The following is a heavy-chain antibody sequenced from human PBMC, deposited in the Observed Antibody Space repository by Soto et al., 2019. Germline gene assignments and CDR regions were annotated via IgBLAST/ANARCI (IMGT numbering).Heavy chain of an antibody. J-gene: IGHJ6*02. CDR3: ANVVVPAAIGYYYYGMDV. CDR1: GFTFSSYA. Sequence: GGSLRLSCAASGFTFSSYAMSWVRQAPGKGLEWVSAISGSGGSTYYADSVKGRFTISRDNSKNTLYLQMNSLRAEDTAVYYCANVVVPAAIGYYYYGMDVWGQGTTVTVSS. V-gene: IGHV3-23*01. CDR2: ISGSGGST. D-gene: IGHD2-2*01.